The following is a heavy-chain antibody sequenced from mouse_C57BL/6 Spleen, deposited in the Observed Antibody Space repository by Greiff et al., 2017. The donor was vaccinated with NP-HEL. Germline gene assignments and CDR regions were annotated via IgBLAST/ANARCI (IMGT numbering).Heavy chain of an antibody. D-gene: IGHD3-2*02. CDR1: GYAFSSSW. CDR3: ARGGLDSSGFDY. Sequence: LQESGPELVKPGASVKISCKASGYAFSSSWMNWVKQRPGKGLEWIGRIYPGDGDTNYNGKFKGKATLTADKSSSTAYMQLSSLTSEDSAVYFCARGGLDSSGFDYWGQGTTLTVSS. CDR2: IYPGDGDT. V-gene: IGHV1-82*01. J-gene: IGHJ2*01.